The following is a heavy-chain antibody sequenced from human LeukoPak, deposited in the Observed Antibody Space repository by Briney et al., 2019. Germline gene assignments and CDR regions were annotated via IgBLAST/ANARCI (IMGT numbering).Heavy chain of an antibody. D-gene: IGHD3-9*01. Sequence: AGGSLRLSCAASGFTFSNYALHWVRQAPGKGLEWVAVISYDGSNKLYADSVRGRFTISRDNSKNTLFLQMNSLRPEDTAVYYCARGPDYDILADYFDYWGQGTLVTVSS. CDR1: GFTFSNYA. CDR2: ISYDGSNK. V-gene: IGHV3-30*04. CDR3: ARGPDYDILADYFDY. J-gene: IGHJ4*02.